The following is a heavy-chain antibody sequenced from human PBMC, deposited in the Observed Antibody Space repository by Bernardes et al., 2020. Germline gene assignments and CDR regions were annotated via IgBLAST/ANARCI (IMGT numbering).Heavy chain of an antibody. CDR3: ASYTKGDYYYYYMDV. D-gene: IGHD2-2*02. CDR2: ISSSSSYI. Sequence: GGSLRLSCAASGFTFSSYSMNWVRQAPGKGLEWVSSISSSSSYIYYADSVKGRFTISRDNAKNSLYLQMNSLRAEDTAVYYCASYTKGDYYYYYMDVWGKGTTVTVSS. J-gene: IGHJ6*03. CDR1: GFTFSSYS. V-gene: IGHV3-21*01.